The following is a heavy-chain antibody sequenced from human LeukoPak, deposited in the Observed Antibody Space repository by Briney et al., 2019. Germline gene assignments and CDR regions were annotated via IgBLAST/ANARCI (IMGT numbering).Heavy chain of an antibody. CDR1: GFTFSSYS. D-gene: IGHD3-10*01. V-gene: IGHV3-21*01. J-gene: IGHJ3*02. Sequence: KAGGSLRLSRAASGFTFSSYSMNWVRQAPGKGLEWVSSISSSSSYIYYADSVKGRFTISRDNAKNSLYLQMNSLRAEDTAVYYCARDRGLYSHPGAFDIWGQGTMVTVSS. CDR2: ISSSSSYI. CDR3: ARDRGLYSHPGAFDI.